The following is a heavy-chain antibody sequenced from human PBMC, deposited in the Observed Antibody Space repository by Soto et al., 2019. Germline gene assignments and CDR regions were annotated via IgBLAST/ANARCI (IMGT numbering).Heavy chain of an antibody. Sequence: QVHLVQSGAEVKKPGASVKVSCKGSGYDFTTYGITWVRQAPGQGLEWKGWISAHNGNTNYAQKLQGRVTVTRDTSTTTAYMELRRLRSDDTAGDYCARGRYGDYWGQGALVTVSS. V-gene: IGHV1-18*01. CDR1: GYDFTTYG. D-gene: IGHD1-1*01. CDR2: ISAHNGNT. J-gene: IGHJ4*02. CDR3: ARGRYGDY.